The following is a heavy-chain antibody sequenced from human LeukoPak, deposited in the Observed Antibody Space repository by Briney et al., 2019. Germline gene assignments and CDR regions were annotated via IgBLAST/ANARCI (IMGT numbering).Heavy chain of an antibody. Sequence: GGSLRLSCAASGFTFSSYAMSWVRQAPGKGLEWVSAISGSGGSTYYADSVKGRFTISRDNSKNTLYLQMNSLRAEDTAVYCCAKDHSSGFFMLDYWGQGTLVTVSS. J-gene: IGHJ4*02. V-gene: IGHV3-23*01. CDR3: AKDHSSGFFMLDY. D-gene: IGHD6-19*01. CDR2: ISGSGGST. CDR1: GFTFSSYA.